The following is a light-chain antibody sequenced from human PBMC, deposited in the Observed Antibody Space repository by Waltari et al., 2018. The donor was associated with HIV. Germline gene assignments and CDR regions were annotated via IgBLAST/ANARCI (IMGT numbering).Light chain of an antibody. CDR3: QQRSNWPPLT. CDR2: GAS. CDR1: QSVSSSY. Sequence: EIVLTQSPGTLSLSPGERATLSCRASQSVSSSYLAWYQQIPGQAPRLLIYGASSRATGIPDRFSGSGSGTDFTLTISRLEPEDFAVYYCQQRSNWPPLTFGGGTKVEIK. J-gene: IGKJ4*01. V-gene: IGKV3D-20*02.